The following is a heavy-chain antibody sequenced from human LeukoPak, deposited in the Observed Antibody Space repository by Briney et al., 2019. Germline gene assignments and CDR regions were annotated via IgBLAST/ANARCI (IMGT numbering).Heavy chain of an antibody. CDR3: ARGSYDSSGHIDY. CDR2: IDPSESYT. Sequence: GESLKISCKGSGYSFTSYWISWVRQMPGKGLEWMGRIDPSESYTNYSPSFQGHVTISGDKSISTAYLQWSSLKASDTARYSCARGSYDSSGHIDYWGQGTLVTVSS. J-gene: IGHJ4*02. V-gene: IGHV5-10-1*01. D-gene: IGHD3-22*01. CDR1: GYSFTSYW.